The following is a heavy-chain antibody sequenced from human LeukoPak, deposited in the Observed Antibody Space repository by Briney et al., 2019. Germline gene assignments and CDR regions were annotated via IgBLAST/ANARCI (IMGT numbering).Heavy chain of an antibody. CDR3: AKDRYGDYPDALDY. Sequence: SGGPLRLSCAASGFTFDDYAMHWVRQAPGKGLEWVSGISWNSGSIGYADSVKGRFTISRDNAKNSLYLQMNSLRAEDTALYYCAKDRYGDYPDALDYWGQGTLVTVSS. V-gene: IGHV3-9*01. CDR1: GFTFDDYA. D-gene: IGHD4-17*01. J-gene: IGHJ4*02. CDR2: ISWNSGSI.